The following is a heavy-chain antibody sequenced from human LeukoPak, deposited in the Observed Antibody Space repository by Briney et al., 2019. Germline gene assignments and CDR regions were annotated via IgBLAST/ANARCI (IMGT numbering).Heavy chain of an antibody. D-gene: IGHD3-3*01. Sequence: GGSLRLSCAASGFTFSSYAMHWVRQAPGMGLEYVSAISSNGGSTYYANSVKGRFTISRDNSKNTLYLQMGSLRAEDMAVYYCARLAYYDFWSGYPIDYWGQGTLVTVSS. CDR2: ISSNGGST. V-gene: IGHV3-64*01. CDR1: GFTFSSYA. J-gene: IGHJ4*02. CDR3: ARLAYYDFWSGYPIDY.